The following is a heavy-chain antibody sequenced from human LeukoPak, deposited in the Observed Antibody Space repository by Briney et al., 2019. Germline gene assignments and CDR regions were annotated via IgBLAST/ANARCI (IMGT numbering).Heavy chain of an antibody. CDR2: IYYSGST. CDR1: GGSISSSSYY. J-gene: IGHJ4*02. Sequence: SETLSLTCTVSGGSISSSSYYWGWIRQPPGKGLEWIGSIYYSGSTYYNPSLKSRVTISVDTSKNQFSLKLSSVTAADTAVYYCARSRERRRDFDYWGQGTLVTVSS. V-gene: IGHV4-39*07. D-gene: IGHD5-24*01. CDR3: ARSRERRRDFDY.